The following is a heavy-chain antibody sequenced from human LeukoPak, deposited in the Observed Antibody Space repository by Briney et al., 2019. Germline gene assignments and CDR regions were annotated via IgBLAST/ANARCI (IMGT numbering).Heavy chain of an antibody. CDR1: GFTFGDYY. D-gene: IGHD3-9*01. V-gene: IGHV3-11*01. J-gene: IGHJ6*02. Sequence: GGSLRLSCAASGFTFGDYYMSWIRQAPGKGLEWVSYISSSGSTIYYADSVKGRFTISRDNAKNSLYLQMNSLRAEDTAVYYCAREGPYFDWLLSPRIYGMDVWGQGTTVTVSS. CDR2: ISSSGSTI. CDR3: AREGPYFDWLLSPRIYGMDV.